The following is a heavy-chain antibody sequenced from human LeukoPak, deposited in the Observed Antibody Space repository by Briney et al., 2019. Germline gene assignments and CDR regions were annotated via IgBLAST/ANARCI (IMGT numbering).Heavy chain of an antibody. CDR3: AGGPRQGWLLEY. D-gene: IGHD5-24*01. V-gene: IGHV3-48*03. Sequence: GGSLRLACDTSGFTFSSYEMNWVRQAPGKGLEWISYISSRGITTFYADSVQGRFIISRDNAKNLVYLQMSSLRVEDTAFYYCAGGPRQGWLLEYWGQGALVTVSS. CDR2: ISSRGITT. J-gene: IGHJ4*02. CDR1: GFTFSSYE.